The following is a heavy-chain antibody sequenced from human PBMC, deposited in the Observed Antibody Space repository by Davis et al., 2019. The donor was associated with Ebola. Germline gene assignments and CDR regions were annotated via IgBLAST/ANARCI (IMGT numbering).Heavy chain of an antibody. CDR3: ARRRGTYPDWYLDL. CDR2: VSHTGST. J-gene: IGHJ2*01. CDR1: GGPIGSDF. Sequence: SETLSLTCNVSGGPIGSDFWSWVRQPPGKGLEWMGYVSHTGSTNYNPSLKSRLTMSVDTSKNQLSVHLASLTAADTAVYYCARRRGTYPDWYLDLWGRGTLVIVSS. V-gene: IGHV4-59*08.